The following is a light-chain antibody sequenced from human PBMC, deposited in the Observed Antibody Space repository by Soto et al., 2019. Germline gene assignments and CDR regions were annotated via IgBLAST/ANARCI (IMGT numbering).Light chain of an antibody. V-gene: IGLV2-14*01. J-gene: IGLJ2*01. CDR3: SSYTSRSTWL. CDR1: DSDIGLYYY. Sequence: QSALTQPASVSGSPGQSITISCSGSDSDIGLYYYVSWYQHHPGNPPKLIIHEVNKRPSGVSDRFSGSKSDDTASLTISGRRAEDEADYYCSSYTSRSTWLFGGGTKLTVL. CDR2: EVN.